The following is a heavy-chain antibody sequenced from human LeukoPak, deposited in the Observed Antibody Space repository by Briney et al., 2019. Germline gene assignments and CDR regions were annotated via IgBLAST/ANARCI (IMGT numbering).Heavy chain of an antibody. D-gene: IGHD2-8*01. CDR1: GFTFSSYA. CDR2: FSGSGGTT. V-gene: IGHV3-23*01. CDR3: ANGNRCTSPNCLGYYYFYMDV. J-gene: IGHJ6*03. Sequence: GGSLRLSCAASGFTFSSYAMNWVCQAPGRGLEWVSGFSGSGGTTYYADSVKGRFTISRDNSENTLYLQMNSLRAEDTAVYYCANGNRCTSPNCLGYYYFYMDVWGKGTTVTVSS.